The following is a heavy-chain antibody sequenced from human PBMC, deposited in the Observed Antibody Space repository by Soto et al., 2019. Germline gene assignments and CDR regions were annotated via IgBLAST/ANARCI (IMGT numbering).Heavy chain of an antibody. Sequence: QVQLVESGGGVVQPGRSLRLSCAASGFTFSSYGMHWVRQAPGKGLEWVAVISFDGSYKYYADSVKGRFTLSRDNSKKTLFLQMNSLRAEDTAVYYCARGSVPTANGFWGQGTLVTVSS. J-gene: IGHJ4*02. CDR2: ISFDGSYK. V-gene: IGHV3-30*03. D-gene: IGHD2-2*01. CDR1: GFTFSSYG. CDR3: ARGSVPTANGF.